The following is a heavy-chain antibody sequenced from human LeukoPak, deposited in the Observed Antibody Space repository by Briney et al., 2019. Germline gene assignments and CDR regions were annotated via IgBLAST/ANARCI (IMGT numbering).Heavy chain of an antibody. Sequence: GGSLRLSCETSGFTFNNYAVSWVRQAPGKGLEWVSYISSSGSTIYYADSVKGRFTISRDNAKNSLYLQMNSLRAEDTAVYYCARDLRYCSSTSCYAHLDYWGQGTLVTVSS. J-gene: IGHJ4*02. V-gene: IGHV3-11*01. CDR2: ISSSGSTI. CDR1: GFTFNNYA. D-gene: IGHD2-2*01. CDR3: ARDLRYCSSTSCYAHLDY.